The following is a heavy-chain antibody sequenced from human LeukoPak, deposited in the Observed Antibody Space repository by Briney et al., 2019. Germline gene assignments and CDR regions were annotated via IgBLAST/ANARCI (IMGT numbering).Heavy chain of an antibody. D-gene: IGHD1-26*01. Sequence: ETMSLTCTVSGGSISSSSHYWGWIRQTPGKGLEWIASIHYSGTTYYNPSLKSRVTISIDTSKSQFSLKLSSVTAADTAVYYCARHLYSGGYYFWGQGTLVTVSS. CDR2: IHYSGTT. V-gene: IGHV4-39*01. CDR1: GGSISSSSHY. J-gene: IGHJ1*01. CDR3: ARHLYSGGYYF.